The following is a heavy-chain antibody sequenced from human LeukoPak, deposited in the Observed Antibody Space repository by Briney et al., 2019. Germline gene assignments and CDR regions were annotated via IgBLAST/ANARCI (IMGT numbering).Heavy chain of an antibody. CDR1: GYTFTSYG. Sequence: ASVKVSCKASGYTFTSYGISWVRQAPGQGLEWMGWISSYNGNTNYAQKLQGRVTMTTDTSTSAAYMELRSLRSDDTAVYYCARHTLYGSGSHYVYYFDYWGQGTLVTVSS. CDR2: ISSYNGNT. V-gene: IGHV1-18*01. D-gene: IGHD3-10*01. CDR3: ARHTLYGSGSHYVYYFDY. J-gene: IGHJ4*02.